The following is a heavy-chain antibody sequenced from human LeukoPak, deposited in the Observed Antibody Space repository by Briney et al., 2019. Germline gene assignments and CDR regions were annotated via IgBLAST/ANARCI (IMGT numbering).Heavy chain of an antibody. CDR3: ARSPFNLYFDF. V-gene: IGHV4-39*07. CDR2: IYYSDTT. J-gene: IGHJ4*02. CDR1: GGSLSDSDKY. Sequence: SETLSLTCTVSGGSLSDSDKYWAWAPQPPGKALYWIGSIYYSDTTIYNSSLKSRVTVSINTSKNQLFLKLTAVTAADTAVYFCARSPFNLYFDFWGQGTLVPVSS. D-gene: IGHD2/OR15-2a*01.